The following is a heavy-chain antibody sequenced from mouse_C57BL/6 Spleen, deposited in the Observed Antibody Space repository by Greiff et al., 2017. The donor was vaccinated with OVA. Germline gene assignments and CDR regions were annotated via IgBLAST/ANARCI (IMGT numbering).Heavy chain of an antibody. CDR2: INPNNGGT. CDR1: GYTFTDYN. J-gene: IGHJ2*01. D-gene: IGHD1-1*01. Sequence: EVQVVESGPELVKPGASVKMSCKASGYTFTDYNMHWVKQSHGKSLEWIGYINPNNGGTSYNQKFKGKATLTVNKSSSTAYMELRSLTSEDSAVYYCARDYYGSSYFDYWGQGTTLTVSS. V-gene: IGHV1-22*01. CDR3: ARDYYGSSYFDY.